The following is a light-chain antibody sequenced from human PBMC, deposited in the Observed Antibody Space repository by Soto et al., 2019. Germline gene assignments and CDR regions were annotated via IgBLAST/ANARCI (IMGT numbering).Light chain of an antibody. V-gene: IGLV2-14*01. CDR3: GTWDSSLSVGV. CDR1: TNDIGGYNY. CDR2: EVR. Sequence: QSALTQPASVSGSPGQSITISCSGTTNDIGGYNYVSWYQHHPGKVPKVIIYEVRNRPSGVSNRFSGSKSGNTASLTISGLQAEDEADYYCGTWDSSLSVGVFGGGTKLTVL. J-gene: IGLJ3*02.